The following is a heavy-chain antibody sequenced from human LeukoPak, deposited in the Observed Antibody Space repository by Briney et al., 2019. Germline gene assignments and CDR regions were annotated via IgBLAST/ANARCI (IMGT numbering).Heavy chain of an antibody. CDR3: ANNFQEAAAGIVLSY. J-gene: IGHJ4*02. CDR2: ISGSGGST. V-gene: IGHV3-23*01. D-gene: IGHD6-13*01. Sequence: PGGSLRLSCAASGFTFSSYAMSWVRQAPGKGLEWVSAISGSGGSTYYADSVKGRFTISRDNSKNTLYLQMNSLRAEDTAVYYCANNFQEAAAGIVLSYWGQGTLVTVSS. CDR1: GFTFSSYA.